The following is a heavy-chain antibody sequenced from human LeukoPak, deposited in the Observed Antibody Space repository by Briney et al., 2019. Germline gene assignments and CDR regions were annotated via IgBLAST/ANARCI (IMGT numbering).Heavy chain of an antibody. CDR2: VSDGGGAT. V-gene: IGHV3-23*01. CDR3: SRVTVGTTNRFDY. CDR1: GFTFSSYA. Sequence: GGSLRLSCAASGFTFSSYAMSWVRQAPGKGLEWVATVSDGGGATYYPDSVRARFTISRDNSKNTLYLQMHSLRVEDTAVYYCSRVTVGTTNRFDYWGQGTLVTVSS. D-gene: IGHD1-26*01. J-gene: IGHJ4*02.